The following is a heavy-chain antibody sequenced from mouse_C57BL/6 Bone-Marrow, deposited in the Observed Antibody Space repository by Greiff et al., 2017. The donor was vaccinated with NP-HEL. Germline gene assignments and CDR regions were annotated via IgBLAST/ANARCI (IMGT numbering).Heavy chain of an antibody. Sequence: QVQLQQPGAELVKPGASVKMSCKASGYTFTSYWITWVKQRPGQGLEWIGDIYPGSGSTNYNEKFKSKATLTVDTSSSTAYMQLSSLTSEDSAVYYCALYYYGSSHYYAMDYWGQGTSVTVSS. CDR1: GYTFTSYW. CDR3: ALYYYGSSHYYAMDY. J-gene: IGHJ4*01. V-gene: IGHV1-55*01. D-gene: IGHD1-1*01. CDR2: IYPGSGST.